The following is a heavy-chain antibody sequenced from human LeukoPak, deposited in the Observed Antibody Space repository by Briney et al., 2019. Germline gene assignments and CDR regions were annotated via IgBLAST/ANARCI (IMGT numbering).Heavy chain of an antibody. CDR3: ASGYFGDAFDV. D-gene: IGHD3-9*01. CDR2: VYYPGTT. J-gene: IGHJ3*01. Sequence: SETLSLTCTVSGGSISSYYWSWIRQPPGKGLEWIGYVYYPGTTNYNPSLKSRVTISVDISKNHFSLKLSSVTAADPAVYYCASGYFGDAFDVWGQGTMVTVSS. V-gene: IGHV4-59*08. CDR1: GGSISSYY.